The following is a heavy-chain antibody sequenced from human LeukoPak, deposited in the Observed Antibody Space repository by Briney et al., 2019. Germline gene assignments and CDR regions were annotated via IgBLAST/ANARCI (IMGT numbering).Heavy chain of an antibody. CDR3: ASLVLLWLGESELAAGHVDKDV. Sequence: GGSLRLSCAASGFTFSDSYMTWVRQAPGKGVEWVAYISGSGHDINYSESAKGRFTISRDNAKNSLYLQMSSLRVEDTAKYYCASLVLLWLGESELAAGHVDKDVWGKGTTVTVSS. V-gene: IGHV3-11*04. CDR2: ISGSGHDI. J-gene: IGHJ6*03. CDR1: GFTFSDSY. D-gene: IGHD3-10*01.